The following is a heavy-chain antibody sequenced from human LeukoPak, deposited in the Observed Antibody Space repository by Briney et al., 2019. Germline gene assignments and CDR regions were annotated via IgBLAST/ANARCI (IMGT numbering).Heavy chain of an antibody. CDR3: ARDMSYYDSSGYSNFDY. CDR1: GFTVSSNY. CDR2: IYSGGST. V-gene: IGHV3-66*01. J-gene: IGHJ4*02. D-gene: IGHD3-22*01. Sequence: GGSLRLSCAASGFTVSSNYMSWVRQAPGKGLEWVSVIYSGGSTYCADSVKGRFTISRDNSKNTLYLQMNSLRAEDTAVYYCARDMSYYDSSGYSNFDYWGQGTLVTVSS.